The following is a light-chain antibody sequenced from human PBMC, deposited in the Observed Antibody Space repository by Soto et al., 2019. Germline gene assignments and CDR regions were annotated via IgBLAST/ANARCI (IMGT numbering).Light chain of an antibody. Sequence: QLVLTQPPSVSGAPGQRVTISCTGSSSNIGAGYDVHWYQQLPGTAPKLLIYGNSNRPSGVPDRFSSSKSGTSASLAITGLQAEDEADYYCQSYDSSLSGSGVFGTGTKLTVL. CDR1: SSNIGAGYD. CDR3: QSYDSSLSGSGV. J-gene: IGLJ1*01. CDR2: GNS. V-gene: IGLV1-40*01.